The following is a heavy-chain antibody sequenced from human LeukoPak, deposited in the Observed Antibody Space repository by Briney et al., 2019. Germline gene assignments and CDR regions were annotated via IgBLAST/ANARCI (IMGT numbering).Heavy chain of an antibody. CDR3: ARADSSSWYRSYFDY. D-gene: IGHD6-13*01. CDR2: INPNSGGT. V-gene: IGHV1-2*02. CDR1: GYTFTGYY. J-gene: IGHJ4*02. Sequence: SWLKVSCKASGYTFTGYYMHWVRQAPGQGLEWMGWINPNSGGTNYAQKFQGRVTMTRDTSISTAYMELSRLRSDDTAVYYCARADSSSWYRSYFDYWGQGTLVTVSS.